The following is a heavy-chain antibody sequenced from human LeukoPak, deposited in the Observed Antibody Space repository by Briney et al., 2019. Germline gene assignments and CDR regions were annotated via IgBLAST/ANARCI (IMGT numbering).Heavy chain of an antibody. Sequence: PGGSLRLSCAASGFTFSRYAMNWVRQAPGKGLEWVSSISTTSSSSYIHYAGSMKGRFTISRDNAKSSLYLQMNSLRAEDTAVYYCARVMAGYSYMDVWGKGTTVTVSS. J-gene: IGHJ6*03. CDR3: ARVMAGYSYMDV. CDR2: ISTTSSSSYI. CDR1: GFTFSRYA. V-gene: IGHV3-21*01. D-gene: IGHD3-10*01.